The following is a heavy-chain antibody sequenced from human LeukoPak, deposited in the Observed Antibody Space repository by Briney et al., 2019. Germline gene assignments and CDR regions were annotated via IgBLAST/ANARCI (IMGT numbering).Heavy chain of an antibody. CDR1: GGTFSSYA. D-gene: IGHD4-11*01. CDR3: AREGNYSNPFDY. CDR2: IIPILGIA. V-gene: IGHV1-69*04. Sequence: SVKVSCKASGGTFSSYAISLVRQAPGQGLEWMGRIIPILGIANYAQKFQGRVTITADKSTSTAYMELSSLRSEDTAVYYCAREGNYSNPFDYWGQGTLVTVSS. J-gene: IGHJ4*02.